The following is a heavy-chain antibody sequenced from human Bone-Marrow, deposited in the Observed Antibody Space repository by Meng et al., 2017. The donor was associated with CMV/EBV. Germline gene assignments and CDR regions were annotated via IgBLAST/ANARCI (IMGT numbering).Heavy chain of an antibody. J-gene: IGHJ6*02. CDR3: ARGYCSSTSCPRYYYGMDV. Sequence: SVKVSCKASGGTFSSYAISWVRQAPGQGLEWMGGIIPIFGTANYTQKFQGRVTITADKSTSTAYMELSSLRSEDTAVYYCARGYCSSTSCPRYYYGMDVWGQGTTVTVSS. D-gene: IGHD2-2*01. CDR1: GGTFSSYA. CDR2: IIPIFGTA. V-gene: IGHV1-69*06.